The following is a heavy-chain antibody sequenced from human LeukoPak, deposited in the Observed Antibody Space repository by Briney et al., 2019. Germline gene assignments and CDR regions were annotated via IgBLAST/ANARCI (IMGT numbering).Heavy chain of an antibody. D-gene: IGHD3-16*01. CDR3: ARGTYYYEF. Sequence: PGGSLRLSCAASKFTFSNYFMSWVRQAPGKGLEWMAYMNQLGNEKKYLGSVKGRFTISRDNANSSLYLQMNSLRAEDTAVYYCARGTYYYEFWGQGTLVTVSS. V-gene: IGHV3-7*04. J-gene: IGHJ4*02. CDR2: MNQLGNEK. CDR1: KFTFSNYF.